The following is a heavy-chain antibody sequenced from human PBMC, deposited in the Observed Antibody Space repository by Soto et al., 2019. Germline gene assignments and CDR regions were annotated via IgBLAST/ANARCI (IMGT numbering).Heavy chain of an antibody. J-gene: IGHJ6*02. V-gene: IGHV4-59*08. CDR3: ARNGVGATTRANYYYYGMDV. D-gene: IGHD1-26*01. CDR1: GGSISSYY. Sequence: QVQLQESGPGLVKPSETLSLTCTVSGGSISSYYWSWIRQPPGKGLEWIGYIYYSGSTNYTPSHQGRAALSFDTPQNQFSLTLTSPPAADTAVYYCARNGVGATTRANYYYYGMDVWGQGTTVTVSS. CDR2: IYYSGST.